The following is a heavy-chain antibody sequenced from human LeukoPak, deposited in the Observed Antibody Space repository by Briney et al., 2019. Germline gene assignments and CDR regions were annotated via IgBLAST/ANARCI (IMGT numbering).Heavy chain of an antibody. D-gene: IGHD3-22*01. Sequence: GGSPRLSCAASGFTFSSYGMHWVRQAPGKGLEWVAVISYDGTNKYYADSVEGRFTISRDNSKNTLYLQMNSLRAEDTAIYYCARDYYEFDYWGQGTLVTVSS. V-gene: IGHV3-33*01. J-gene: IGHJ4*02. CDR2: ISYDGTNK. CDR3: ARDYYEFDY. CDR1: GFTFSSYG.